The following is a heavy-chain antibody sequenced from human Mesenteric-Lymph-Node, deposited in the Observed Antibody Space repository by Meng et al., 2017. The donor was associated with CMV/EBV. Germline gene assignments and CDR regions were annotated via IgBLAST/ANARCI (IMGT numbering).Heavy chain of an antibody. J-gene: IGHJ6*02. Sequence: GALRLSCAASGFTFSTYEMNWVRQAPGKGLEWVSYIDARSRTINYADSVKGRFTISRDNAKNSVYLQMNGLRDDDTARYYCARGIGMAFYYYAMDVWGQGTTVTVSS. CDR2: IDARSRTI. CDR3: ARGIGMAFYYYAMDV. CDR1: GFTFSTYE. D-gene: IGHD5-24*01. V-gene: IGHV3-48*03.